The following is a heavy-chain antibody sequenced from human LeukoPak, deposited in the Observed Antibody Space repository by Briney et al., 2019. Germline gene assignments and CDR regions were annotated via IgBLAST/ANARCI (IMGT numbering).Heavy chain of an antibody. CDR2: XXXDGSNK. J-gene: IGHJ4*02. D-gene: IGHD3-10*01. CDR1: XTSXXYG. CDR3: AKEAALLWFGESNFDY. V-gene: IGHV3-30*18. Sequence: XTSXXYGMXGVRQAPGKGLEWVAXXXXDGSNKYYADSVKGRFTISRDNSKNTLYLQMNSLRAEDTAVYYCAKEAALLWFGESNFDYWGQGTLVTVSS.